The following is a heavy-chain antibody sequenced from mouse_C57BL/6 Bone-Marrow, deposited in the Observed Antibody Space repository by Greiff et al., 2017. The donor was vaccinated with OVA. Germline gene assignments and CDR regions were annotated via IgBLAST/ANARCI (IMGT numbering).Heavy chain of an antibody. CDR2: IFPGSGST. J-gene: IGHJ3*01. Sequence: QVQLQQSGPELVKPGASVKISCKASGYTFTDYYINWVKQRPGQGLEWIGWIFPGSGSTYYNEKFKGKATLTVDKSSSTAYMLLSSLTAEDSAVYFCAIYDGYFSWFAYWGQGTLVTVSA. CDR3: AIYDGYFSWFAY. D-gene: IGHD2-3*01. V-gene: IGHV1-75*01. CDR1: GYTFTDYY.